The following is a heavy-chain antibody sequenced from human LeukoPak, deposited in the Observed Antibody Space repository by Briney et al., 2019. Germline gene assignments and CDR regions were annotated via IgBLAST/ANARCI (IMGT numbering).Heavy chain of an antibody. J-gene: IGHJ4*02. Sequence: PGRSLRLSCAASGFTFSSYGMHWVRQAPGKGLEWVGVIWYDGSNKYYADSVKGRFTISRDNSKNTLYLQMNSLRAEDTAVYYCARDNVAVAGTFDYWGQGTLVTVSS. CDR2: IWYDGSNK. V-gene: IGHV3-33*01. CDR1: GFTFSSYG. D-gene: IGHD6-19*01. CDR3: ARDNVAVAGTFDY.